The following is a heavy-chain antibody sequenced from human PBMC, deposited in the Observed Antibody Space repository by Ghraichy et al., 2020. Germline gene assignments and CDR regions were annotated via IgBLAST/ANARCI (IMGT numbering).Heavy chain of an antibody. CDR3: ATVPGGIAASYYYYGMDV. D-gene: IGHD6-13*01. Sequence: ASVKVSCKVSGYTLTELSMHWVRQAPGKGLEWMGGFDPEDGETIYAQKFQDRVTMTEDTSTDTAYMELSSLRSEDTAVYYCATVPGGIAASYYYYGMDVWGQGTTVTVSS. V-gene: IGHV1-24*01. J-gene: IGHJ6*02. CDR1: GYTLTELS. CDR2: FDPEDGET.